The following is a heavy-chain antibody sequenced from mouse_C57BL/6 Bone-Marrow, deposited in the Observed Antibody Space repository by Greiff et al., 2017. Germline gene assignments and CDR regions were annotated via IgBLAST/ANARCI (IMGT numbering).Heavy chain of an antibody. CDR3: ACDGYWYYAMDY. Sequence: VQLQQSGAELVKPGASVKISCKASGYAFSSYWMNWVKQRPGKGLEWIGQIYPGDGDTNYNGKFKGKATLTADKSSSTAYMQLSSLTSEDSAVYFGACDGYWYYAMDYWGQGTSVTVSS. J-gene: IGHJ4*01. CDR2: IYPGDGDT. D-gene: IGHD2-3*01. CDR1: GYAFSSYW. V-gene: IGHV1-80*01.